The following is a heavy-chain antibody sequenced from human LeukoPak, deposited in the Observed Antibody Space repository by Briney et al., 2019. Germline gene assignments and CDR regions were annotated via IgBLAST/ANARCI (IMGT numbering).Heavy chain of an antibody. CDR2: INTSGGTT. J-gene: IGHJ4*02. CDR3: AREYCSSTSCHYWIYY. Sequence: ASVKLSCKASGYTFTSYYMHWVRQAPGQGLEWMGIINTSGGTTSYAQKFQGRVTMTRDMSTSTVYMELSSLRSEYTAVYYCAREYCSSTSCHYWIYYWGQGTLVTVSS. V-gene: IGHV1-46*01. CDR1: GYTFTSYY. D-gene: IGHD2-2*01.